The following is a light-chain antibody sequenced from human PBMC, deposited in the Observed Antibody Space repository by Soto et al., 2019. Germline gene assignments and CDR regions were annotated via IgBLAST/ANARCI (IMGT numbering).Light chain of an antibody. J-gene: IGKJ1*01. CDR3: QQYNRYWT. CDR2: DAS. CDR1: QSVSSW. V-gene: IGKV1-5*01. Sequence: DIHITQSPSTLSAYVGDRVTITCRASQSVSSWLAWYQQKPGKAPKVLIYDASSLESGVPSRFSGSGSGTEFTLTISSLQPDDFATYYCQQYNRYWTFGQGTKV.